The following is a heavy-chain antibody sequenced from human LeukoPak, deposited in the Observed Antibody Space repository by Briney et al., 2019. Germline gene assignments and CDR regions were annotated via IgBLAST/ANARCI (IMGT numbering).Heavy chain of an antibody. CDR3: ARIKVDRSGYHTGFDY. J-gene: IGHJ4*02. CDR2: IIPIFGTA. CDR1: GYTFTGYY. Sequence: SVKVSCKASGYTFTGYYMHWVRQAPGQGLEWMGGIIPIFGTANYAQKFQGRVTITADESTSTAYMELSSLRSEDTAVYYCARIKVDRSGYHTGFDYWGQGTLVTVSS. D-gene: IGHD3-22*01. V-gene: IGHV1-69*13.